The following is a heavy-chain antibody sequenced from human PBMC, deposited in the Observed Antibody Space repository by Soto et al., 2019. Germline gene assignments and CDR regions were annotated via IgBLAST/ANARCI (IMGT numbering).Heavy chain of an antibody. J-gene: IGHJ4*02. D-gene: IGHD2-2*01. CDR2: ISGSGGST. CDR3: AKGLDIVVVSAAIADY. Sequence: EVQLLESGGGLVQPGGSLRLSCAASGFTFSSYAMSWVRQAPGKGLEWVSAISGSGGSTYYADSVKGRFTISRDNSKNTLYLQMNSLRAEDTAVYYCAKGLDIVVVSAAIADYWGQGTLVTVSS. CDR1: GFTFSSYA. V-gene: IGHV3-23*01.